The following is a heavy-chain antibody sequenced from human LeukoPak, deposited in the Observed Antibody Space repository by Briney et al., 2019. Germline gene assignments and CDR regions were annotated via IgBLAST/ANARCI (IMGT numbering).Heavy chain of an antibody. J-gene: IGHJ1*01. CDR1: GFTVSSNY. CDR3: AKGGVVPPLEYFQH. D-gene: IGHD3-3*01. V-gene: IGHV3-23*01. CDR2: ISGSGGST. Sequence: GGSLRLSCAASGFTVSSNYMSWVRQAPGKGLEWVSAISGSGGSTYYADSVKGRFTISRDNSKNTLYLQMNSLRAENTAVYYCAKGGVVPPLEYFQHWGQGTLVTVSS.